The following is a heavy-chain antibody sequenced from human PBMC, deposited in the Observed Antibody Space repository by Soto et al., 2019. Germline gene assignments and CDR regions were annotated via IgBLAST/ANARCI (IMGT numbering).Heavy chain of an antibody. V-gene: IGHV1-69*04. J-gene: IGHJ6*03. Sequence: SVKVSCKASGGTFSSYTISWVRQAPGQGLEWMGRIIPILGIANYAQKFQGRVTITADKSTSTAYMELSSLRSEDTAVYYCARDSSPNYYYYYRDVWGKGTTVTVS. CDR2: IIPILGIA. CDR1: GGTFSSYT. CDR3: ARDSSPNYYYYYRDV.